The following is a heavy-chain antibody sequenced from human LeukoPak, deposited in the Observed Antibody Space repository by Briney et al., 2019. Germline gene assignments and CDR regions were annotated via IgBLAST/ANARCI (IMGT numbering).Heavy chain of an antibody. CDR2: IDTSGST. CDR3: ARVGEYSSSPFLDYYYYYYMDV. Sequence: SETLSLTCTVSGGSISSYYWSWIRQPAGKGLEWIGRIDTSGSTNNNPSLKSRVTMSVDTSKNQFSLKLNSVTAADTAVYYCARVGEYSSSPFLDYYYYYYMDVWGKGTTVTVSS. CDR1: GGSISSYY. J-gene: IGHJ6*03. D-gene: IGHD6-6*01. V-gene: IGHV4-4*07.